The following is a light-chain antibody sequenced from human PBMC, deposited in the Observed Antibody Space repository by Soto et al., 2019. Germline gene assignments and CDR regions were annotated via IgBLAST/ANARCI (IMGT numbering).Light chain of an antibody. V-gene: IGKV3-20*01. J-gene: IGKJ1*01. CDR3: QQRKT. CDR2: GAS. CDR1: QSVSSSS. Sequence: EIVLTQSPGTLSLSPGERATLSCSASQSVSSSSLAWYQQIPGQAPRLLIYGASTRATGIPDRFSGSGSGTDFTLTISRLEPEDSAVYYCQQRKTFGQGTKVDIK.